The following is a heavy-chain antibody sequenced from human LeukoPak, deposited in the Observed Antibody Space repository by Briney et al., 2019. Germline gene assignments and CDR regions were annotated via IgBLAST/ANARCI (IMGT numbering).Heavy chain of an antibody. V-gene: IGHV4-59*01. D-gene: IGHD4-11*01. J-gene: IGHJ6*03. CDR3: ARGRVSSSTWYSTYYYYFYMDV. Sequence: SETLSLTCSVSDDSITMYYWTWIRQPPGKGLEWIGYVDHTGSTNFNPSLNGRVSIPRDTSKNLFSLRLRSVTAADTAVYFCARGRVSSSTWYSTYYYYFYMDVWGKGTTVTVSS. CDR2: VDHTGST. CDR1: DDSITMYY.